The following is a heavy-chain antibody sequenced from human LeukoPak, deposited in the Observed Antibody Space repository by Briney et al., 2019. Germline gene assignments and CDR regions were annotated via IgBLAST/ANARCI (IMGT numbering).Heavy chain of an antibody. Sequence: GGSLRLSCAASGFTFSSYGMHWVRQAPGKGLEWVAFIRNDGRKKYYGDSVKGRFTISRDNYKNTLPLQMSSLRSEDTALYYCAKDLNYGDLFDYWGQGTLVTVSS. D-gene: IGHD4-17*01. CDR3: AKDLNYGDLFDY. J-gene: IGHJ4*02. V-gene: IGHV3-30*02. CDR1: GFTFSSYG. CDR2: IRNDGRKK.